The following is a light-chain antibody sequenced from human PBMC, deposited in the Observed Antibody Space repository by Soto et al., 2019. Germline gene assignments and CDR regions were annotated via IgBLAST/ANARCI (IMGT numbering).Light chain of an antibody. CDR3: QQYYTTPPLT. CDR2: WAS. J-gene: IGKJ1*01. Sequence: DIVMTQSPDSLAVSLGERATINCKSSQSVLYSSNNKNYLAWYQQKPGQPPRLLIDWASTRKSGVPDRFSGIGSGTDFTLPISSLQGEDMAVYYCQQYYTTPPLTFGQGTKVEIK. CDR1: QSVLYSSNNKNY. V-gene: IGKV4-1*01.